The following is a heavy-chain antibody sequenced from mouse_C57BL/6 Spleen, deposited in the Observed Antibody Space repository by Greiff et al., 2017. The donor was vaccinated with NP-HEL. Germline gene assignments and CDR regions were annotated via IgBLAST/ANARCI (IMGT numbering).Heavy chain of an antibody. CDR1: GYTFTGYR. J-gene: IGHJ2*01. Sequence: VQLQQSGAELMKPGASVKLSCKATGYTFTGYRIEWVKQRPGHGLEWIGEILPGSGSTNYNEKFKGKATFTADTSSNTAYMQLSSLTTEDSAIYYCARSITTVVATHFDYWGQGTTLTVSS. D-gene: IGHD1-1*01. V-gene: IGHV1-9*01. CDR3: ARSITTVVATHFDY. CDR2: ILPGSGST.